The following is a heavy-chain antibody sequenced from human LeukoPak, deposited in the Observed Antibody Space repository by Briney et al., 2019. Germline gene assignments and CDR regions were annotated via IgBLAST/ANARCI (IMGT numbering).Heavy chain of an antibody. CDR2: IYYSGST. J-gene: IGHJ4*02. CDR3: ARGDGYDFDY. D-gene: IGHD5-12*01. V-gene: IGHV4-31*03. CDR1: GGSISTGGYY. Sequence: SETLSLTCTVSGGSISTGGYYWSWIRQHPGKGLELIGYIYYSGSTYYNPSLKSRVTISVDTSKNQFSLKLSSVTAADAAVYYCARGDGYDFDYWGQGTLVTVSS.